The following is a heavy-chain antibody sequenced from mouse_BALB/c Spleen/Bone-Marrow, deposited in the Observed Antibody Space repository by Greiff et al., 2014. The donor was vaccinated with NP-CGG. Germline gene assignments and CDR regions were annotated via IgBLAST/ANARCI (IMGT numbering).Heavy chain of an antibody. D-gene: IGHD2-4*01. CDR2: IDPANGNT. CDR1: GFNIKDTY. CDR3: ASYDYGYYFDY. Sequence: EVQLVESGAELVKPGASVKLSCTASGFNIKDTYMHWVKQRPEQGLEWIGRIDPANGNTKYDPKFQGKATITADTSSNTAYLQLSSLTSEDTAVYYCASYDYGYYFDYWGQGTTLTVPS. J-gene: IGHJ2*01. V-gene: IGHV14-3*02.